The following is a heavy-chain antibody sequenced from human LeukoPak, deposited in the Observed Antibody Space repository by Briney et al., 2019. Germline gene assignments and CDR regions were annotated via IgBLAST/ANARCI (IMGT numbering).Heavy chain of an antibody. CDR1: GYSISSGYY. CDR3: ARQRSSNSTVDY. V-gene: IGHV4-38-2*01. J-gene: IGHJ4*02. CDR2: IYHSGST. Sequence: PSETLSLTCAVSGYSISSGYYWGWIRQPPGKGLEWIGSIYHSGSTYYNPSPKSRVTISVDTSKNQFSLKLSSVTAADTAVYYCARQRSSNSTVDYWGQGTLVTVSS. D-gene: IGHD2-2*01.